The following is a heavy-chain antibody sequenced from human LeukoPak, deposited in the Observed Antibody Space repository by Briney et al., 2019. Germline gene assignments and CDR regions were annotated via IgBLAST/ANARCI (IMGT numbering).Heavy chain of an antibody. CDR1: GYTFTSYG. D-gene: IGHD6-19*01. Sequence: ASVKVSCKASGYTFTSYGISWVRQAPGQGLEWMGWISAYNGNTNYAQKLQGRVTMTTDTSTSTAYMELRSLRSEDTAVYYCARDWDSSGWHGGGYWGQGTLVTVSS. J-gene: IGHJ4*02. CDR2: ISAYNGNT. V-gene: IGHV1-18*01. CDR3: ARDWDSSGWHGGGY.